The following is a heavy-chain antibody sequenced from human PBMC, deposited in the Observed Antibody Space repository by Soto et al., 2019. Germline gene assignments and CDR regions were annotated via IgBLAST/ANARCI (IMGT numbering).Heavy chain of an antibody. CDR3: AKSVGGNANGMGV. CDR1: GFRFDDYG. J-gene: IGHJ6*02. Sequence: EVQLVESGGGFVQPGRSLRLSCAASGFRFDDYGMHWVRHVPGEGLEWVSGISYYRGSIGYADSVKGRFTISRDNSKDSLHLQMNSLGSADTALYDWAKSVGGNANGMGVWGQGTTVTVCS. V-gene: IGHV3-9*01. CDR2: ISYYRGSI. D-gene: IGHD1-26*01.